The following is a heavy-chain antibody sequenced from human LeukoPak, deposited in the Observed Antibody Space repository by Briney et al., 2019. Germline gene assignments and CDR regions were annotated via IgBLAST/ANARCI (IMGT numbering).Heavy chain of an antibody. J-gene: IGHJ6*02. CDR1: GGSISSSRFY. V-gene: IGHV4-39*01. D-gene: IGHD4-11*01. Sequence: SETLSLTCTVSGGSISSSRFYWGWLRQPPGKGLEWTGSIDYSGKTFYNPSLKSRVTISVDTSKNQFSLKLSSVTAADTAVYYCARGRHEETTFRDYYYGMDVWSQGTKVTVSS. CDR3: ARGRHEETTFRDYYYGMDV. CDR2: IDYSGKT.